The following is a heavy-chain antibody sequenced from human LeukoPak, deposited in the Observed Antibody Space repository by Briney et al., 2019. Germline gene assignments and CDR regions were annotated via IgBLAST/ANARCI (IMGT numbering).Heavy chain of an antibody. Sequence: GALRLSCAASGFTFSSSWMHRVRPVPGKGLEWVSRMNSDGSITNYADSVKGRFTISRDNAKNTLYLQMNSLRAEDTAVYYCARAGYYRFDYWGQGSLVTVSS. J-gene: IGHJ4*02. CDR3: ARAGYYRFDY. CDR1: GFTFSSSW. D-gene: IGHD3-10*01. CDR2: MNSDGSIT. V-gene: IGHV3-74*01.